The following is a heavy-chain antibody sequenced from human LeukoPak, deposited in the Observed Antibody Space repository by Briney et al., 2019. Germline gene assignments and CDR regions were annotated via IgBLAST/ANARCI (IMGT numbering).Heavy chain of an antibody. D-gene: IGHD6-6*01. CDR2: MNPNSGNT. Sequence: GASVKVSCKASGYTFTSYDINWVRQATRQGLEWMGWMNPNSGNTGYAQKFQGRVTMTRNTSISTAYMELSSLRSEDTAVYYCARGRLGSSPYYYYGMDVWGQGTTVTVSS. V-gene: IGHV1-8*01. CDR3: ARGRLGSSPYYYYGMDV. CDR1: GYTFTSYD. J-gene: IGHJ6*02.